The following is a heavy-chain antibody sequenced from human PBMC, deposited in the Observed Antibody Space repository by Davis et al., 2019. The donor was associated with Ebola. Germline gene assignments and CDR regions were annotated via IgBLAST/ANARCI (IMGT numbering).Heavy chain of an antibody. D-gene: IGHD2-2*01. CDR2: ISYDGSNK. J-gene: IGHJ6*02. Sequence: PGGSLRLSCAASGFTFSSYAMHWVRQAPGKGLEWVAVISYDGSNKYYADSVKGRFTISRDNSKNTLYLEMSSLRAEDTAIYYCARISCTSTSCYSGNYYYYYGVDVWGQGTTVTVSS. CDR1: GFTFSSYA. CDR3: ARISCTSTSCYSGNYYYYYGVDV. V-gene: IGHV3-30-3*01.